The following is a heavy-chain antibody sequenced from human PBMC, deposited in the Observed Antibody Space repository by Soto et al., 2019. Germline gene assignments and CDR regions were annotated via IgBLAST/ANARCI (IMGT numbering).Heavy chain of an antibody. D-gene: IGHD3-10*01. Sequence: AAVKVSCKASGYTFTSYGISWVRQAPGQGLEWMGWISAYNGNTNYAQKLQGRVTMTTDTSTSTAYMELRSLRSDDTAVYYCARDPLGPMVRGVIITFDYWGQGTLVTVSS. CDR1: GYTFTSYG. CDR2: ISAYNGNT. V-gene: IGHV1-18*04. J-gene: IGHJ4*02. CDR3: ARDPLGPMVRGVIITFDY.